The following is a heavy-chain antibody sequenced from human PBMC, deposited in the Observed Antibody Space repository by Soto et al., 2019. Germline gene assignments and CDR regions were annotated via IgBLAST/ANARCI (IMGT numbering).Heavy chain of an antibody. V-gene: IGHV2-5*01. D-gene: IGHD3-10*01. Sequence: QITLKESGPTLVKPTQTLTLTCTFSGFSLSTSRVGVGWIRQPPGKALEWLALIYWNDDKRYSPSLKSRLTITEDTSKNHVVLTMTHMDPVDTATYYGAHASGGCHSPYFDYWGQGTLVTVSS. CDR1: GFSLSTSRVG. CDR2: IYWNDDK. CDR3: AHASGGCHSPYFDY. J-gene: IGHJ4*02.